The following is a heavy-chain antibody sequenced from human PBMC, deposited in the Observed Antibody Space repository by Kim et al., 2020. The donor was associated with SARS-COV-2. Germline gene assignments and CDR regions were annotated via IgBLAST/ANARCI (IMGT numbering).Heavy chain of an antibody. Sequence: KFQGRVTITRDTSESTAYMELSSLRSEDTAVYYCARALIAAAGYEAFDIWGQGTMVTVSS. CDR3: ARALIAAAGYEAFDI. V-gene: IGHV1-3*01. D-gene: IGHD6-13*01. J-gene: IGHJ3*02.